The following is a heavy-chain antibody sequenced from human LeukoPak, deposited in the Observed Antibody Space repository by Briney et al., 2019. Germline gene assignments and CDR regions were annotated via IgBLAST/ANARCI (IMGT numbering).Heavy chain of an antibody. CDR1: GGSVSSGSYY. J-gene: IGHJ5*02. Sequence: PSETLSLTCTVFGGSVSSGSYYWGWIRQPPGQGLEWIGYVYYSGSTKYNPSLKSRVTMSVDTSKNQFSLKVTSVTAADTAVYYCTRTNYGDYNWFDPWGQGTLVTVSS. V-gene: IGHV4-61*01. CDR2: VYYSGST. CDR3: TRTNYGDYNWFDP. D-gene: IGHD4-17*01.